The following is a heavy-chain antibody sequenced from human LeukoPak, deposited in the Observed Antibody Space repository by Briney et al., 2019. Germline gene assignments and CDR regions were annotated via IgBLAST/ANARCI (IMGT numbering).Heavy chain of an antibody. CDR2: IYYRSKWYS. Sequence: SQTLSLTCAIPGDSVSGGSAGWNWIRQSPSRGLEWLGRIYYRSKWYSDYAISVKSRITINPDTSSNQFSLQLNSVTHDDTAVYYCTGGGLVRGSLHWFDPWGQGTLVTVSS. J-gene: IGHJ5*02. CDR3: TGGGLVRGSLHWFDP. V-gene: IGHV6-1*01. D-gene: IGHD3-10*01. CDR1: GDSVSGGSAG.